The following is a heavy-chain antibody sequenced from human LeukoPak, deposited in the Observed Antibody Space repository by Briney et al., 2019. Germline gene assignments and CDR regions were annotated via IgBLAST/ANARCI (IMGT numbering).Heavy chain of an antibody. Sequence: ASVKVSCKASGYTFTGYYMHWVRQAPGQGLEWMGWINPNSGGTNYAQKFQGRVTMTRDTSISTAYMELSRLRSDDTAVYYCARGYFDWYRYYYGMGVWGQGTTVTVSS. CDR3: ARGYFDWYRYYYGMGV. J-gene: IGHJ6*02. CDR2: INPNSGGT. CDR1: GYTFTGYY. V-gene: IGHV1-2*02. D-gene: IGHD3-9*01.